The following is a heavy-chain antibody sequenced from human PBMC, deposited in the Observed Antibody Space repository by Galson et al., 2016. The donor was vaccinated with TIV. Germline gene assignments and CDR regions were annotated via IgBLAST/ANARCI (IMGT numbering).Heavy chain of an antibody. V-gene: IGHV3-23*01. CDR2: IVGTGGTT. Sequence: CAASGFTFSSYAMHWVRQAPGKGLEWVSGIVGTGGTTYYADSVKGRLSVSRDNSKNTLYLQMNSLRGEDTALYYCTRRKNYGGDAFDLWGQGTLVTVSS. J-gene: IGHJ3*01. D-gene: IGHD4-23*01. CDR1: GFTFSSYA. CDR3: TRRKNYGGDAFDL.